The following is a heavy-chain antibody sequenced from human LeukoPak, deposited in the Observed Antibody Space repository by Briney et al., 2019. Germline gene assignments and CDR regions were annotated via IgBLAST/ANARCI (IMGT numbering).Heavy chain of an antibody. CDR3: ARVSSRILDY. CDR1: GYTFTSYF. V-gene: IGHV1-46*01. Sequence: ASVKVSCKASGYTFTSYFMHWVRQAPGRGLEWMGIINPSGGSTTYAQKFQGRVTMTRDTSTTTVYMELSSVRSEDTAVYYCARVSSRILDYWGQGTLVTVSS. CDR2: INPSGGST. J-gene: IGHJ4*02.